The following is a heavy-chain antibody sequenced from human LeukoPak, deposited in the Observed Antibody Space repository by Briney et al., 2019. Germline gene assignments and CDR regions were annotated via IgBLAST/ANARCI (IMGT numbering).Heavy chain of an antibody. D-gene: IGHD6-13*01. CDR3: ARGVAAAGTIWFDP. CDR2: IYTSGST. Sequence: PSETLSLTCTVSGGSISSGSYYWSWIRQPAGKGLEWIGRIYTSGSTNYNPSLKSRVTISVDTSKNQFSLKLSSVTAADTAVYYCARGVAAAGTIWFDPWGQGTLVTVPS. J-gene: IGHJ5*02. V-gene: IGHV4-61*02. CDR1: GGSISSGSYY.